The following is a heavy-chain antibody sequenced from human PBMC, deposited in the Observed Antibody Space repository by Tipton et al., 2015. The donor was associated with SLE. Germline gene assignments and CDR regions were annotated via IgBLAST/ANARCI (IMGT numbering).Heavy chain of an antibody. V-gene: IGHV4-30-4*01. Sequence: TLSLTCTVSGGSISSGDYYWSWIRQPPGKGLEWIGYIYYSGSTYYNPSLKSRVTISVDTSKNQFSLKLSSVTAADTAVYYCARGTDWGGGAFDIWGQGTMVTVSS. CDR1: GGSISSGDYY. D-gene: IGHD7-27*01. J-gene: IGHJ3*02. CDR3: ARGTDWGGGAFDI. CDR2: IYYSGST.